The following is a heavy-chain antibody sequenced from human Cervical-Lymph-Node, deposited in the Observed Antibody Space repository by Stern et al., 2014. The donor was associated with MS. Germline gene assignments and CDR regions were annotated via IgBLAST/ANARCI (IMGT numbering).Heavy chain of an antibody. CDR3: ATFFRSGSSYYFDY. Sequence: VQLVESGPGLVKPSETLSLTCTVSGGSIRNYYWSWIRQPPGKGLEWIGYIYYSGSTNSNPSLKSRVTMSVDPSKNLLSLKLTSVTAADTAVYYCATFFRSGSSYYFDYWGQGTVVTVAS. CDR1: GGSIRNYY. V-gene: IGHV4-59*08. J-gene: IGHJ4*02. D-gene: IGHD5-12*01. CDR2: IYYSGST.